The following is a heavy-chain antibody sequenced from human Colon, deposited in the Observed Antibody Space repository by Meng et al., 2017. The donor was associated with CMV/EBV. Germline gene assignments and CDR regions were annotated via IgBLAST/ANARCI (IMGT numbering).Heavy chain of an antibody. J-gene: IGHJ3*02. CDR1: GFTFSSYS. CDR2: ISSSSSYI. Sequence: GESLKISCAASGFTFSSYSMNWVRQAPGQGLEWVSSISSSSSYIYYADSVKGRFTISRDNAKNSLYLQMNSLRAEDTAVYYCARHERFGELFDAFDIWGQGTMVTVSS. D-gene: IGHD3-10*01. V-gene: IGHV3-21*01. CDR3: ARHERFGELFDAFDI.